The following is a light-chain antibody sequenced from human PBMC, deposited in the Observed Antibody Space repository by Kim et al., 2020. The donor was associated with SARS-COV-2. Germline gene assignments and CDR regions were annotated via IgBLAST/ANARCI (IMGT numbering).Light chain of an antibody. J-gene: IGKJ5*01. V-gene: IGKV3-11*01. CDR2: DAS. CDR1: QSVSSY. CDR3: QQRSNWPPIT. Sequence: SPGERATLSCRASQSVSSYLAWYQQKPGQAPRLLIYDASNRATGIPARFSGSGSGTDFTLTISSLEPEDFAVYYCQQRSNWPPITLGQGTRLEIK.